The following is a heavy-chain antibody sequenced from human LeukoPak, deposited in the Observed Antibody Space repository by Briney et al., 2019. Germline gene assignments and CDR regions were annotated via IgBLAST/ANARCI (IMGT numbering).Heavy chain of an antibody. CDR1: GVSFSGYY. D-gene: IGHD3-10*01. J-gene: IGHJ1*01. CDR2: INHSGST. Sequence: SETLSLTCAVYGVSFSGYYWSWIRQPPGKGLEWIGEINHSGSTNYNPSLKSRVTISVDTSKNQFSLKLSSVTAADTAVYYCARGPDFTMVRGVNAKYFQHWGQGTLVTVSS. CDR3: ARGPDFTMVRGVNAKYFQH. V-gene: IGHV4-34*01.